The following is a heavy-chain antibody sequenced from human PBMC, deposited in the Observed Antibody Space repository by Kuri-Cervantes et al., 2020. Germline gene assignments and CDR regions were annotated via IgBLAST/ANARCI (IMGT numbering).Heavy chain of an antibody. CDR1: GYTFTFYG. CDR2: ISAYNGDT. Sequence: ASVKVSCKASGYTFTFYGISWVRQAPGQGLEWMGWISAYNGDTNYAQKLQGRVTMTTDTSTSTAYMELSSLRSEDTAVYYCARGAVEMATITLDYWGQGTLVTVSS. J-gene: IGHJ4*02. D-gene: IGHD5-24*01. CDR3: ARGAVEMATITLDY. V-gene: IGHV1-18*01.